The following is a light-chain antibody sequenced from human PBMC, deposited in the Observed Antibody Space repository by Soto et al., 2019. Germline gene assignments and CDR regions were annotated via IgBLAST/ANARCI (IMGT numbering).Light chain of an antibody. J-gene: IGKJ5*01. CDR3: QQRSNWS. Sequence: VLTQSPATLSLSPGERATLSCRASQSVGTYLAWYQQKPGQAPRLLIYDASNRATGIPARFSGSGSGTDFTLTISSLEPEDSAIYYCQQRSNWSFGQGTRLEI. CDR1: QSVGTY. V-gene: IGKV3-11*01. CDR2: DAS.